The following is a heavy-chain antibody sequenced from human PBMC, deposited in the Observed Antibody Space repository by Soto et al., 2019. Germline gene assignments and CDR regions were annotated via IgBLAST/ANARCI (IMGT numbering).Heavy chain of an antibody. J-gene: IGHJ3*02. V-gene: IGHV1-69*02. CDR2: IIPILGIA. Sequence: QVQLVQSGAEVKKPGSSVKVSCKASGGTFSSYTISWVRQAPGQGLEWMGRIIPILGIANYAQKFQGRVTITADKSTSTAYMELSGLRSEDTAVYYCARVETAMVSGNAFDIWGQGTMVTVSS. CDR3: ARVETAMVSGNAFDI. D-gene: IGHD5-18*01. CDR1: GGTFSSYT.